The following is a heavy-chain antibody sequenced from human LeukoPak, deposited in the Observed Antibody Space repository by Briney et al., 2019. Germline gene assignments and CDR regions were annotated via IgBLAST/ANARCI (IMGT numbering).Heavy chain of an antibody. CDR2: MNPNSGNT. V-gene: IGHV1-8*01. Sequence: GASVKVSCKASGYTFISYDINWVRQATGQGLEWMGWMNPNSGNTGYAQKFQGRVTMTRNTSISTAYMELSSLRSEDTAVYYCARALSLDYYYYMDVWGKETTVTVSS. CDR3: ARALSLDYYYYMDV. D-gene: IGHD3-16*02. CDR1: GYTFISYD. J-gene: IGHJ6*03.